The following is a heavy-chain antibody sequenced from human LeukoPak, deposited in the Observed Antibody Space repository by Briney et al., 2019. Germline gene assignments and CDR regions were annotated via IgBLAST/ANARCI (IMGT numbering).Heavy chain of an antibody. D-gene: IGHD6-13*01. CDR3: AKDIGAGMSQLVPAYLDS. CDR2: ISGSGGGT. CDR1: GFTFSNYA. V-gene: IGHV3-23*01. Sequence: GSLRLSCAASGFTFSNYAMTWVRQAPGKGLEWVSSISGSGGGTYYADSVKGRLTVSRDNSKNTLYLQMNSLRGEDTAIYYCAKDIGAGMSQLVPAYLDSWGQGTLVTVSS. J-gene: IGHJ4*02.